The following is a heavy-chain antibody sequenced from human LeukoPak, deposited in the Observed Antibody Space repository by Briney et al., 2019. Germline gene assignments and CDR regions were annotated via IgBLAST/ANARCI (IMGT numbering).Heavy chain of an antibody. CDR3: ARHKGSSPRFDGFDI. V-gene: IGHV1-2*02. Sequence: ASVKVSCTASGYTFTAYYIHWVRQAPGQGLQWVGWIGPNSGGTGYAQNFQGRVTMTRDTSISTAYMELSRLRSDDTAVYYCARHKGSSPRFDGFDIWGQGTMVTVSS. D-gene: IGHD6-13*01. J-gene: IGHJ3*02. CDR2: IGPNSGGT. CDR1: GYTFTAYY.